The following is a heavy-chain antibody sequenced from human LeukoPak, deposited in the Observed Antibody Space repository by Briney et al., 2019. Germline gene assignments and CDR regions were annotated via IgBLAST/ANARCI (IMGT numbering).Heavy chain of an antibody. V-gene: IGHV4-59*01. CDR2: IYYGGST. D-gene: IGHD2-15*01. CDR1: GGSISSYY. J-gene: IGHJ3*02. Sequence: PSETLSLTCTVSGGSISSYYWSWIRQPPGKGLEWIGYIYYGGSTNYNPSLKSRVTISVDTSKNQFSLKLSSVTAADTAVYYCACRVAHDAFDIWGQGTMVTVSS. CDR3: ACRVAHDAFDI.